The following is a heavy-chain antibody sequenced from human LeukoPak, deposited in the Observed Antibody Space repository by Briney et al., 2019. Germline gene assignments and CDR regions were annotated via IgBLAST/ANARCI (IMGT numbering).Heavy chain of an antibody. CDR1: GFIFSSYA. CDR3: ARRRIGWLALFDY. CDR2: INHSGST. Sequence: PGGSLRLSCAASGFIFSSYAMHWIRQPPGKGLEWIGEINHSGSTNYNPSLKSRVTISVDTSKNQFSLKLSSVTAADTAVYYCARRRIGWLALFDYWGQGTLVTVSS. D-gene: IGHD6-19*01. V-gene: IGHV4-34*01. J-gene: IGHJ4*02.